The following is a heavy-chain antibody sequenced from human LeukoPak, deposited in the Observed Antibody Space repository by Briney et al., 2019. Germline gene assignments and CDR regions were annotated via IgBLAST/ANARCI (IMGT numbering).Heavy chain of an antibody. CDR1: GYTFTSYY. D-gene: IGHD3-22*01. V-gene: IGHV1-46*01. J-gene: IGHJ4*02. CDR3: ARAPRPPWDDSSGLDY. Sequence: GASVKVSCKASGYTFTSYYMHWVRQAPGQGLEWMGIINPSGGSTSYAQKFQGRVTMTRDTSTGTVYMELSSLRSEDTAVYYCARAPRPPWDDSSGLDYWGQGTRVTVSP. CDR2: INPSGGST.